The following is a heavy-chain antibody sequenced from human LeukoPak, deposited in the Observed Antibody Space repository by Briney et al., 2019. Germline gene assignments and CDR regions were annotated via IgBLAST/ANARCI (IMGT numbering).Heavy chain of an antibody. D-gene: IGHD6-19*01. CDR2: IRSKAFGGTT. J-gene: IGHJ4*02. CDR1: GFSFGGYS. V-gene: IGHV3-49*03. Sequence: GGSLRLSCAASGFSFGGYSMSWFRQAPGKRLEWVGLIRSKAFGGTTEYAASVKGRFNMSRDDSDDIAYLHLTSLKTEDTALYFCARAGGQWLVPGENDYWGQGTLVTVSS. CDR3: ARAGGQWLVPGENDY.